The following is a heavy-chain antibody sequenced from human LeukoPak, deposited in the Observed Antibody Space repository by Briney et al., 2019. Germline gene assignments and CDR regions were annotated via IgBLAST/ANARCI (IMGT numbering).Heavy chain of an antibody. V-gene: IGHV3-23*01. CDR3: AKAGSSYGSGSYWVWFDP. CDR1: GFTFSSYG. CDR2: ISGSGGST. Sequence: GGTLRLSCAASGFTFSSYGMSWVRQAPGKGLEWVSVISGSGGSTYYADSVKGRFTISRDNSKNTLYLQMNSLRAEDTAVYYCAKAGSSYGSGSYWVWFDPWGQGTLVTVSS. D-gene: IGHD3-10*01. J-gene: IGHJ5*02.